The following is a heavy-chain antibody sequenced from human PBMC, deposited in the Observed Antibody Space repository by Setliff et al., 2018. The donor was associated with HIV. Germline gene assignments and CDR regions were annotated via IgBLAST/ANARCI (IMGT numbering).Heavy chain of an antibody. CDR1: GGSISSSSYY. V-gene: IGHV4-39*01. D-gene: IGHD3-22*01. J-gene: IGHJ6*03. CDR3: ARHPSGWLMAFYMDV. Sequence: SETLSLTCTVSGGSISSSSYYWGWIRQPPGKGLEWIGSIYYSGSTYYNPSLKSRVTISVDTSKNQFSLKLSSVPAADTAVYYCARHPSGWLMAFYMDVWGKGTTVTVS. CDR2: IYYSGST.